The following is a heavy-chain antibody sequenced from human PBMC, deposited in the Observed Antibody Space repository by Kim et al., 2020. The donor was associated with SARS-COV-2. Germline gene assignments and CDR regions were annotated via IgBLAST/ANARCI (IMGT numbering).Heavy chain of an antibody. V-gene: IGHV4-59*01. CDR2: FSYSGSI. CDR1: GGSIRSYY. CDR3: ARASSPWYGGAWFDP. D-gene: IGHD6-13*01. Sequence: SETLSLTCTVSGGSIRSYYWSWIRQPPGKGLEWIGYFSYSGSIKYNPSLKSRVTISVDMSKNQLSLKLSSVTAADRAIYYCARASSPWYGGAWFDPWGQGTLVTVSS. J-gene: IGHJ5*02.